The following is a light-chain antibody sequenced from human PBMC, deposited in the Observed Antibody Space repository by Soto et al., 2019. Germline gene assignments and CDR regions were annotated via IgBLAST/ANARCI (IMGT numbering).Light chain of an antibody. CDR3: QSYDNSLSGVI. CDR2: GNT. CDR1: SSNIGAGFD. Sequence: QPVLTQPPSVSGAPGQRVTISCTGSSSNIGAGFDVHWYQQLPGTAPKLLIYGNTIRPSGVPDRFSGSKSGTSASLAITRLQAEDEAHYYCQSYDNSLSGVIFGGGTKLTVL. J-gene: IGLJ2*01. V-gene: IGLV1-40*01.